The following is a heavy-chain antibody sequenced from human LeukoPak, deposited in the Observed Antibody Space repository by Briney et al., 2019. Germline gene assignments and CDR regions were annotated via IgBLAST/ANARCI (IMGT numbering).Heavy chain of an antibody. V-gene: IGHV3-21*01. CDR2: ISSSSSYI. CDR3: ARDREGSSFFDY. J-gene: IGHJ4*02. D-gene: IGHD1-26*01. Sequence: GRSLRLSCAASGFTFSSYSMNWVRQAPGKGLEWVSSISSSSSYIYYADSVKGRFTISRDNAKNSLYLQMNSLRAEDTAVYYCARDREGSSFFDYWGQGTLVTVSS. CDR1: GFTFSSYS.